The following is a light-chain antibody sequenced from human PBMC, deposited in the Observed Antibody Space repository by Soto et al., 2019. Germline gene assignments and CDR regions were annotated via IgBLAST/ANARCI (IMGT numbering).Light chain of an antibody. CDR1: QSVSTY. CDR2: AAS. V-gene: IGKV1-39*01. CDR3: QQSYSAPRA. Sequence: DIQMTQSPSSLSASVGDRVTITCRASQSVSTYLNWFQQKPGKAPKLLIYAASTLQSGVPSRFSGSGSGTDLTLTIYRLQPEDFATYYCQQSYSAPRAFGPGTNVDIK. J-gene: IGKJ3*01.